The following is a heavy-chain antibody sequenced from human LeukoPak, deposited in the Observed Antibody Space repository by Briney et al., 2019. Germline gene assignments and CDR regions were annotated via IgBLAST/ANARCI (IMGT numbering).Heavy chain of an antibody. CDR3: AREIYCSGGSCYGGRFDY. CDR2: IYYSGST. CDR1: GGSISSSSYY. J-gene: IGHJ4*02. Sequence: SETLSLTCTVSGGSISSSSYYWGWIRQPPGKGLEWIGIIYYSGSTYYNPSLKSRVTISVDTSKNQFSLKLSSVTAADTAVYYCAREIYCSGGSCYGGRFDYWGQGTLVTVSS. D-gene: IGHD2-15*01. V-gene: IGHV4-39*07.